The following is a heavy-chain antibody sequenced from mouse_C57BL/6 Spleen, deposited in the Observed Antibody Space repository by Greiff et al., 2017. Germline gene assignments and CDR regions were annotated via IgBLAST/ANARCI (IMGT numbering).Heavy chain of an antibody. CDR1: GYSFTGYY. D-gene: IGHD1-1*01. CDR2: INPSTGGT. CDR3: ARAGFYYGLDY. V-gene: IGHV1-42*01. J-gene: IGHJ2*01. Sequence: EVKLMESGPELVKPGASVKISCKASGYSFTGYYMNWVKQSPEKSLEWIGEINPSTGGTTYNQKFKAKATLTVDKSSSTAYMQLKSLTSEDSAVYYCARAGFYYGLDYWGQGTTLTVSS.